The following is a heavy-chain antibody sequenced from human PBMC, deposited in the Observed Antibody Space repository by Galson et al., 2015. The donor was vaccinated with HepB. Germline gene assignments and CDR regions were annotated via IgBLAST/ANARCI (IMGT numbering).Heavy chain of an antibody. CDR2: IWYDGSNK. Sequence: SLRLSCAASGFTFSSYGMHWVRQAPGKGLEWVAVIWYDGSNKYYADSVKGRFTISRDNSKNTLYLQMNSLRAEDTAVYYCARDLIEGGVEGDLQLRDNWLDPWGQGTLVTVSS. CDR3: ARDLIEGGVEGDLQLRDNWLDP. J-gene: IGHJ5*02. CDR1: GFTFSSYG. D-gene: IGHD1-7*01. V-gene: IGHV3-33*01.